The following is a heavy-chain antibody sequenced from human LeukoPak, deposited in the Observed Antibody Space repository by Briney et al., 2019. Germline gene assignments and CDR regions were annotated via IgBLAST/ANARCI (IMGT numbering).Heavy chain of an antibody. V-gene: IGHV3-30-3*01. D-gene: IGHD5-18*01. CDR2: IAYNGSNR. Sequence: PGRSLRLSCAASGLTFTGDATHAVRQAPGKGLEWVAVIAYNGSNRYYADSVKGRFTISRDNSKNMLYLQMNSLRADDTAVDLCARVIQPTGRYYYGMDVWGQGTTVTVSS. CDR3: ARVIQPTGRYYYGMDV. CDR1: GLTFTGDA. J-gene: IGHJ6*02.